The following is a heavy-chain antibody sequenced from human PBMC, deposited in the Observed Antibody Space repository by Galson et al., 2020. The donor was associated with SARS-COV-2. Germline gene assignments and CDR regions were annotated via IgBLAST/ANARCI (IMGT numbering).Heavy chain of an antibody. J-gene: IGHJ3*02. CDR2: ISGSGTNM. Sequence: GGSLRLSCAGSRFTFSSYEMNWVRQAPGKGLEWVSYISGSGTNMYYADSVKGRFTISRDNARSSLYLQMTSLRAEDTAVYYCASPYLAAASFFGAFDIWGLGTMVTVSS. D-gene: IGHD2-15*01. CDR1: RFTFSSYE. CDR3: ASPYLAAASFFGAFDI. V-gene: IGHV3-48*03.